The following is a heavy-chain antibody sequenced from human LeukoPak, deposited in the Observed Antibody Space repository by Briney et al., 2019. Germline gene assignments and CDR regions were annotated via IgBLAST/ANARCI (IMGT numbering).Heavy chain of an antibody. D-gene: IGHD2-8*02. CDR1: GFTFSSYG. CDR2: ISNDGSNI. J-gene: IGHJ4*02. Sequence: PGGSLRLSCAASGFTFSSYGMHWVRQAPGKGLEWVALISNDGSNIYYADSVKGRFTISRDNSKNTLFLQMSSLRVEDTAVYFCAKALFTGSHFDFWGQGTLVTVSS. CDR3: AKALFTGSHFDF. V-gene: IGHV3-30*18.